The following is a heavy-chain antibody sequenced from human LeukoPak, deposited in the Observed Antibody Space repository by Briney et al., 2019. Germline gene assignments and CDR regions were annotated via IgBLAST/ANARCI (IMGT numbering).Heavy chain of an antibody. J-gene: IGHJ6*02. CDR1: GGTFSSYA. V-gene: IGHV1-69*04. D-gene: IGHD2-21*02. CDR3: ARDRSEAYCGGDCYSANHYYYGMDV. CDR2: IIPILGIA. Sequence: SVKVSCKASGGTFSSYAISWVRQAPGQGLEWMGRIIPILGIANYAQKFQGRVTITADKSTSTAYMELSSLRSEDTAVYYCARDRSEAYCGGDCYSANHYYYGMDVWGQGTTVTVSS.